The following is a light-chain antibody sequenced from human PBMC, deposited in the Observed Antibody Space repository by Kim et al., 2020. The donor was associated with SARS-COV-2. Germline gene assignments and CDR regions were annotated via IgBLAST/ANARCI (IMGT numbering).Light chain of an antibody. CDR1: SLRSYY. V-gene: IGLV3-19*01. Sequence: SSELTQDPAVSVALGQTVRITCQGDSLRSYYASWYQQKPGQAPVLVIYGKNNRPSGIPDRFSGSSSGNTASLTISGAQAEDEADYYCHSRDSSGNHLAWVFGGGTQLTVL. CDR2: GKN. CDR3: HSRDSSGNHLAWV. J-gene: IGLJ3*02.